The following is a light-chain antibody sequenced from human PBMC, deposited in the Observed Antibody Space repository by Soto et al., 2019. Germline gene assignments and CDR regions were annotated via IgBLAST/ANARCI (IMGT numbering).Light chain of an antibody. CDR3: QQLNSYPRS. CDR2: AAS. CDR1: QGISSY. J-gene: IGKJ3*01. V-gene: IGKV1-9*01. Sequence: IQLTQSPSSLSASVGDRVTITCRASQGISSYLAWYQQKPGKAPKLLIYAASTLQSGVPSRFSGSGSGTDLNLTISCLQPEDFATYYCQQLNSYPRSFGPGTKVDIK.